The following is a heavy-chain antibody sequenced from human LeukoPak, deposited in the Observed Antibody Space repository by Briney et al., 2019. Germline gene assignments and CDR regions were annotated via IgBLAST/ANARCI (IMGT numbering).Heavy chain of an antibody. D-gene: IGHD3-22*01. CDR2: ISGSGGST. CDR3: AKDTMIVVVTHSVDY. J-gene: IGHJ4*02. Sequence: GGSLRLSCAASGFTFSSYAMSWVRQAPGKGLEWVSAISGSGGSTYYADSVKGRFTISRDNSKNTLYLQMNSLRAEDTAVYYCAKDTMIVVVTHSVDYWGQGTLVTVSS. V-gene: IGHV3-23*01. CDR1: GFTFSSYA.